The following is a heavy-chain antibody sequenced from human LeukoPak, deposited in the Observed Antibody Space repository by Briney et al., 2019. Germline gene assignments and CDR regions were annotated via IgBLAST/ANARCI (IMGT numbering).Heavy chain of an antibody. Sequence: ASETLSLTCTVSGGSISSYYWSWLRQPPGKGLEWIGYIYYSGSTNYNPSLKSRVTISVDTSKNQFSLKLSSVTAADTAVYYCARHPRRATLDYWGQGTLVTVSS. V-gene: IGHV4-59*08. CDR3: ARHPRRATLDY. CDR2: IYYSGST. D-gene: IGHD5-24*01. J-gene: IGHJ4*02. CDR1: GGSISSYY.